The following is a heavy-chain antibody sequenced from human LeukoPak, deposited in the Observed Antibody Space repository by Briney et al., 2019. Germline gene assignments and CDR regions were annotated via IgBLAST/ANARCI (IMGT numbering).Heavy chain of an antibody. CDR1: GFTVSSNY. Sequence: GGSLRLSCAASGFTVSSNYMSWVRQAPGKGLEWVSVIYSGGSTYYADSVKGRFTISRDNSKNTLYLQMNSLRAEDTAVYYCARVRPGPYRDYWGQGTLVTVSS. D-gene: IGHD4-23*01. J-gene: IGHJ4*02. CDR2: IYSGGST. V-gene: IGHV3-66*01. CDR3: ARVRPGPYRDY.